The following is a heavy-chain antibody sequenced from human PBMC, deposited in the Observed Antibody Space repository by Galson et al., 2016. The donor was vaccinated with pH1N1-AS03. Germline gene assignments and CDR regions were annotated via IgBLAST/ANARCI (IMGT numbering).Heavy chain of an antibody. Sequence: QSGAEVKKPGESLKISCQASGYIFSNYWIAWVRQMPGKGLQWMGIIFPGDSDVRYNPSFQGQVTISADKSINTAYLQWSSLKASDTAIYYCARHASPTIPFYHFDFWGRGTLVTVSS. CDR1: GYIFSNYW. CDR3: ARHASPTIPFYHFDF. D-gene: IGHD2-2*01. CDR2: IFPGDSDV. V-gene: IGHV5-51*01. J-gene: IGHJ4*02.